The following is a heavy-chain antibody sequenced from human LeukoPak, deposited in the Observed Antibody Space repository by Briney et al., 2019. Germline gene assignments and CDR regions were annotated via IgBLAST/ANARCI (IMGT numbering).Heavy chain of an antibody. CDR3: ARVGGEYYYDSSGYFSDY. Sequence: PGGSLRLSCAASGFTFSSYGMHWVRQAPGKGLEWVAVIWYDGSNKYYADSVKGRFTISRDNSKNTLYLQMNSLRAEDTAVYYCARVGGEYYYDSSGYFSDYWGQGTLVTVSS. CDR2: IWYDGSNK. CDR1: GFTFSSYG. V-gene: IGHV3-33*01. D-gene: IGHD3-22*01. J-gene: IGHJ4*02.